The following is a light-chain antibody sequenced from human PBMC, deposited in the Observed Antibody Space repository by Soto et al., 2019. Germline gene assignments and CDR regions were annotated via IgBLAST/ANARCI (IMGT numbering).Light chain of an antibody. V-gene: IGKV3-20*01. CDR1: QSVSSSF. CDR2: GAA. CDR3: QQYGSLPIT. J-gene: IGKJ5*01. Sequence: ENVLTQSPCTLSLSPGERVTLSCRASQSVSSSFVAWYQQKPGQAPRLVIYGAASRATGIPDRFSGSGSGTDFTLTISRLEPEDFAVYYCQQYGSLPITFGQGTRLEIK.